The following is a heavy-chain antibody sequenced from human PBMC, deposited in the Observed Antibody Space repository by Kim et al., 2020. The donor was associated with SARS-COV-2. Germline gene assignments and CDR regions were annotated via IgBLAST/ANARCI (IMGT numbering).Heavy chain of an antibody. CDR1: GFTFSSYW. CDR3: ARGSFQQGFDP. J-gene: IGHJ5*02. CDR2: IKSDGSDT. D-gene: IGHD6-13*01. Sequence: GGSLRLSCEASGFTFSSYWMNWVRQGPGKGLVWVSRIKSDGSDTHYADSVKGRFTISRDNAKNTLHLQLNSLGVEDTALYYCARGSFQQGFDPGGQGTLAT. V-gene: IGHV3-74*01.